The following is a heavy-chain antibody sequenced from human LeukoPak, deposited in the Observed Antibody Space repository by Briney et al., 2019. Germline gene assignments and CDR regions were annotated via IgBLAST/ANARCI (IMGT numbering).Heavy chain of an antibody. CDR1: GGSISSDY. J-gene: IGHJ5*02. CDR2: IYTSGSN. Sequence: SETLSLTCTVSGGSISSDYWSWIRQPPGKGLERIGYIYTSGSNHYNPSLKSRVTISGDTSKNQFSLKLSSVTAADTAVYYCARQKAGNCFDPWGQGAPVTVSS. V-gene: IGHV4-4*09. CDR3: ARQKAGNCFDP. D-gene: IGHD6-19*01.